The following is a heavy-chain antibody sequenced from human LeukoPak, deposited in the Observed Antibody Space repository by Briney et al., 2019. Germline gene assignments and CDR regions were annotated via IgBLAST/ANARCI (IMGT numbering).Heavy chain of an antibody. CDR2: ISGSGGST. J-gene: IGHJ6*02. CDR1: GFTFSSYA. CDR3: ATEGSGSYLHYYYYGMDV. V-gene: IGHV3-23*01. Sequence: GALRLSCAASGFTFSSYAMSWVRQAPGKGLEWVSAISGSGGSTYYADSVKGRFTISRDNSKNTLYLQMNSLRAEDTAVYYCATEGSGSYLHYYYYGMDVWGQGTTVTVSS. D-gene: IGHD3-10*01.